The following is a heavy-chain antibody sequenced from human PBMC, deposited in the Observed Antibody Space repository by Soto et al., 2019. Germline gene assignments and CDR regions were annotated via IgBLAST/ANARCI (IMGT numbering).Heavy chain of an antibody. J-gene: IGHJ6*04. D-gene: IGHD6-13*01. CDR1: GFTFSSYS. CDR3: AGAAARRDYYYGMEV. Sequence: EVQLVESGGGLVQPGGSLRLSCAASGFTFSSYSMNWVRQAPGKGLEWVSYISSSSSTIYYVDSVKGRFTISRDNAKNSLYLHMNSLRAEDTAVYYCAGAAARRDYYYGMEVWGKGTTVTVSS. CDR2: ISSSSSTI. V-gene: IGHV3-48*01.